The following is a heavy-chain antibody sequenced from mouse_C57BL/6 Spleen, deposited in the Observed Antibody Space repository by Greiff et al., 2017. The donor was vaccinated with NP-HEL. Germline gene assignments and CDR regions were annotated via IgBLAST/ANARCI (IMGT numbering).Heavy chain of an antibody. CDR3: ARGDYYGNPFAY. V-gene: IGHV5-17*01. CDR1: GFTFSDYG. CDR2: ISSGSSTI. J-gene: IGHJ3*01. D-gene: IGHD1-1*01. Sequence: EVKVVESGGGLVKPGGSLKLSCAASGFTFSDYGMHWVRQAPEKGLEWVAYISSGSSTIYYADTVKGRFTISRDNAKNTLFLQMTSLRSEDTAMDYWARGDYYGNPFAYWGQGTLVTVSA.